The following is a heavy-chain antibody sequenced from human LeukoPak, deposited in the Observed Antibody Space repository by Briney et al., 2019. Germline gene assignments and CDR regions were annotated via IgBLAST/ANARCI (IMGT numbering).Heavy chain of an antibody. D-gene: IGHD3-22*01. CDR3: ARPYYDSSGYWAY. J-gene: IGHJ4*02. CDR2: IYYSGSS. V-gene: IGHV4-39*01. Sequence: SETLSLTCTVSGGSISSSSYYWGWIRQPPGKGLEWIGSIYYSGSSYYNPSLKSRVTISVDTSKNQFSLKLSPVTAADTAVYYCARPYYDSSGYWAYWGQGTLVTVSS. CDR1: GGSISSSSYY.